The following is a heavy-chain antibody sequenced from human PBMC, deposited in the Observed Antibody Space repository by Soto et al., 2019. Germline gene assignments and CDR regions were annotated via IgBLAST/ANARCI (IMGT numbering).Heavy chain of an antibody. D-gene: IGHD4-17*01. CDR3: VRDLNGDFDY. CDR2: INGYGHGA. CDR1: GYSFTTYG. V-gene: IGHV1-18*01. J-gene: IGHJ4*02. Sequence: QVQLVQSGAEVRQPGASVKVSCKASGYSFTTYGMSWVRQAPGQGLEYMGWINGYGHGAKYVQRFQGRFSMTTDTSTNTVYIELRSLTSDDTAVYYCVRDLNGDFDYWGQGTVVIVSP.